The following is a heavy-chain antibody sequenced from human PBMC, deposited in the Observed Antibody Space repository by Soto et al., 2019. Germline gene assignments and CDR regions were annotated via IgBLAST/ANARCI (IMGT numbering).Heavy chain of an antibody. CDR2: IYYSGNT. V-gene: IGHV4-39*01. Sequence: QLQLQESGPGLVKPSENLSLTCSVSGGSISSPSYYWGWIRQPPGKGLEWIGSIYYSGNTYYNPSLKSRVTIFVDKSRNQFSLKVNSVTAADTAVYFCARLPGITTLRRDYWGQGTLVTVSS. J-gene: IGHJ4*02. CDR3: ARLPGITTLRRDY. D-gene: IGHD1-1*01. CDR1: GGSISSPSYY.